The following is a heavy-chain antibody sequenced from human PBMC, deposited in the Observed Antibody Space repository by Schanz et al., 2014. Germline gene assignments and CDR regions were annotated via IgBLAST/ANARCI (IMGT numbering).Heavy chain of an antibody. CDR3: STDLTAVDYDAIGL. CDR1: GFTFSTYA. CDR2: IKSKVDGGTT. V-gene: IGHV3-15*01. D-gene: IGHD4-17*01. J-gene: IGHJ3*01. Sequence: EVQLLESGGGLVQPGGSLRLSCVASGFTFSTYAMSWIRQAPGKGLEWVGRIKSKVDGGTTDNAAPVQGRFTISRDDSKNTLHLQMNSLKTEDTAVYYCSTDLTAVDYDAIGLWGQGTMVTVSS.